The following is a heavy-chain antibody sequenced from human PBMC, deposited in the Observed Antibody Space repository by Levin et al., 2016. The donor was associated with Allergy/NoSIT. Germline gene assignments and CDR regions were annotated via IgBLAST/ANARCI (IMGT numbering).Heavy chain of an antibody. D-gene: IGHD5-18*01. CDR2: INPSGGST. V-gene: IGHV1-46*01. J-gene: IGHJ2*01. Sequence: WVRQAPGQGLEWMGIINPSGGSTSYAQKFQGRVTMTRDTSTSTVYMELSSLRSEDTAVYYCARVGYSYGHDSYWYFDLWGRGTLVTVSS. CDR3: ARVGYSYGHDSYWYFDL.